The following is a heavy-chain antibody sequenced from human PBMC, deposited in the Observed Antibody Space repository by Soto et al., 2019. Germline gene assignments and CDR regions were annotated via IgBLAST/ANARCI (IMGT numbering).Heavy chain of an antibody. CDR3: ARESRTYYDFWSGYADV. CDR1: GGSISSGGYY. D-gene: IGHD3-3*01. V-gene: IGHV4-31*03. J-gene: IGHJ6*04. CDR2: IYYSGST. Sequence: PSDTLSLTCTVSGGSISSGGYYWSWVRQHPGKGLEWIGYIYYSGSTYYNPSLKSRVTISVDTSKNQFSLKLSSVTAADTAVYYCARESRTYYDFWSGYADVWGKGTTVTVSS.